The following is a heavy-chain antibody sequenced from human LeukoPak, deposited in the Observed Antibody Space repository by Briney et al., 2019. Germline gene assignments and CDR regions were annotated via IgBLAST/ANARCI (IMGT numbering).Heavy chain of an antibody. CDR1: GFTFSSYA. V-gene: IGHV3-30*04. CDR3: ARGWGSGAWLIDS. J-gene: IGHJ4*02. Sequence: GRSLRLSCAASGFTFSSYAMHWVRQGPGKGLEWVAFISSDGRTEYNADSVKGRFTISRDNSKNTLYLQMNSLTTEDTVVYYCARGWGSGAWLIDSWGQGTLVSVSS. D-gene: IGHD3-16*01. CDR2: ISSDGRTE.